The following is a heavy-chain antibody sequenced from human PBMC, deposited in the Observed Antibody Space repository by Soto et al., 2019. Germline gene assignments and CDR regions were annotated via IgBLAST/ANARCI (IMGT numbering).Heavy chain of an antibody. CDR3: VRGRRRESGGVGDCYEFDF. Sequence: QITLKESGPTLVKPTQTLTLTCTFSGFSFSDGAVGVGWFRQSPGKAPEWHAIYYWDDDEWHSPSLRTRLTISYEAARSHVVLSMVEMGPQDTATYFCVRGRRRESGGVGDCYEFDFWGQGLLVAAS. CDR2: YYWDDDE. D-gene: IGHD2-21*01. V-gene: IGHV2-5*02. J-gene: IGHJ5*01. CDR1: GFSFSDGAVG.